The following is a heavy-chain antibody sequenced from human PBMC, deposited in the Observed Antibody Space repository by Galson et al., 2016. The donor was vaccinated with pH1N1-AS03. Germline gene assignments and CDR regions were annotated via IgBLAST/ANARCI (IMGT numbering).Heavy chain of an antibody. D-gene: IGHD6-19*01. CDR3: ARGYMSVSGCWDY. CDR2: INTNTGNQ. J-gene: IGHJ4*02. Sequence: SVKVSCKASGYTFTSYPMIWVRKAPGQGLECMGWINTNTGNQTYAQGFTGRFAFSLDTSVSTAYLQIGSLKAEDTAVYYCARGYMSVSGCWDYWGQGTLVTVSS. V-gene: IGHV7-4-1*01. CDR1: GYTFTSYP.